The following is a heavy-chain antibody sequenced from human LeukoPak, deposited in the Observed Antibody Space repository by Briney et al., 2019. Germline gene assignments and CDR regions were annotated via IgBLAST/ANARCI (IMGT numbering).Heavy chain of an antibody. V-gene: IGHV3-21*01. CDR1: GFTFSSYS. J-gene: IGHJ4*02. CDR3: ARPSAVGENY. Sequence: GGSLRLFCAASGFTFSSYSMNWVRQAPGKALEWVSYISSSSSYIYYADSVKGRFTISRDNAKNSLYLQMSSLRAEDTAVYYCARPSAVGENYWGQGTLVTVSS. D-gene: IGHD3-10*01. CDR2: ISSSSSYI.